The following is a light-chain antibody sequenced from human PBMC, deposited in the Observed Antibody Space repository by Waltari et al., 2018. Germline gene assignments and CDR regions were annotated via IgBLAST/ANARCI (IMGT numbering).Light chain of an antibody. V-gene: IGLV2-14*03. Sequence: QSALTQPASVSGSPGQSITISCTGTSSDIGASKYVFWYQQHPGKVPKVVIFDVTYRPSGVPNRFSGSKSDNTATLTISGLQAEDEADYYCSSYTSGSTLVVFGGGTKLTVL. CDR2: DVT. CDR3: SSYTSGSTLVV. CDR1: SSDIGASKY. J-gene: IGLJ2*01.